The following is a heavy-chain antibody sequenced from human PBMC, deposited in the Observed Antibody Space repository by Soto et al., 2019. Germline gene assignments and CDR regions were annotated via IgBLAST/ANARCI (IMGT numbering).Heavy chain of an antibody. CDR3: AREAGPDRWFDP. J-gene: IGHJ5*02. Sequence: PSDTLSLTCTVSGDSISSYFWTWIRQPAGKGLDWIGRISTSGTTNYNPSLKSRVTMSVDTSKNHFSLNLSSVTAADTAVYYCAREAGPDRWFDPWGQGTLVTVSS. CDR1: GDSISSYF. CDR2: ISTSGTT. V-gene: IGHV4-4*07. D-gene: IGHD6-19*01.